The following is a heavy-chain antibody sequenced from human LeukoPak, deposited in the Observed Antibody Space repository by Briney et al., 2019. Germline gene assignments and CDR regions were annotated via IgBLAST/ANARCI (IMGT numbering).Heavy chain of an antibody. V-gene: IGHV1-69*01. CDR2: IIPIFGTA. Sequence: SVKVSCKASGGTFSSYAISWVRQAPGQGLEWMGGIIPIFGTANYAQKFQGRVTITADESTSTAYMELSSPRSEDTAVYYCARGDGSGSYYYYYMDVWGKGTTVTVSS. J-gene: IGHJ6*03. CDR3: ARGDGSGSYYYYYMDV. CDR1: GGTFSSYA. D-gene: IGHD3-10*01.